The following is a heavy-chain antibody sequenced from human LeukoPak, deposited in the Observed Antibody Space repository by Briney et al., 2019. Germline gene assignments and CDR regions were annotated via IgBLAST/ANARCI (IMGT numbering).Heavy chain of an antibody. Sequence: SETLSLTCAVYGGSFSGYYWSWIRQPPGKGLEGIGEINHSGSTSYNPSLKSPVTISVDTSKNQFSLKLSSVTAADTAVYYCARGSVLLWFGELNRSYYFDYWGQGTLVTVSS. CDR1: GGSFSGYY. D-gene: IGHD3-10*01. J-gene: IGHJ4*02. CDR3: ARGSVLLWFGELNRSYYFDY. V-gene: IGHV4-34*01. CDR2: INHSGST.